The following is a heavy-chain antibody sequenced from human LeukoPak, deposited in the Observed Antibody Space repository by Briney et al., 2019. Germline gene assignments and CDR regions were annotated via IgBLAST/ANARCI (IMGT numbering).Heavy chain of an antibody. Sequence: ASVKVSCKASGYTFTGYYMHWVRQAPGQGLEWMGWINPNSGGTHYAQKFQGRVTMTRDTSISTAFMDLSRLRSDDTAVYYCARRGNYGDYFDYWGQGTLVTVSS. CDR2: INPNSGGT. D-gene: IGHD4-17*01. CDR3: ARRGNYGDYFDY. J-gene: IGHJ4*02. CDR1: GYTFTGYY. V-gene: IGHV1-2*02.